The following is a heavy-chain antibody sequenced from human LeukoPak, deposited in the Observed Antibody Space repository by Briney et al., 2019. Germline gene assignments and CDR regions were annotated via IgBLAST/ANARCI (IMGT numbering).Heavy chain of an antibody. Sequence: SETLSLTCTVSGYSISSGYYWGWIRQPPGKGLEWIGSIYHSGSTYYNPSLKSRVTISVDTSKNQFSLKLSSVTAADTAVYYCARVEAIVLMVYAINNNWFDPWGQGTLVTVSS. CDR2: IYHSGST. CDR3: ARVEAIVLMVYAINNNWFDP. CDR1: GYSISSGYY. J-gene: IGHJ5*02. D-gene: IGHD2-8*01. V-gene: IGHV4-38-2*02.